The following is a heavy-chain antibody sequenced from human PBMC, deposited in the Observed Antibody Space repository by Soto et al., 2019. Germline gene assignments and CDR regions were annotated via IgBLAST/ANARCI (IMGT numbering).Heavy chain of an antibody. CDR2: ITYTGVST. D-gene: IGHD6-13*01. V-gene: IGHV3-23*01. J-gene: IGHJ4*02. Sequence: PXXSLRLSCAASEFSFDDYAMRWVPQAPGKGLEWVSSITYTGVSTYYVDSVKGRFTISRDNSKDTLYLQMNSLRAEDTAIYYCAKASVWYPYFDSWGQGTLVTVSS. CDR1: EFSFDDYA. CDR3: AKASVWYPYFDS.